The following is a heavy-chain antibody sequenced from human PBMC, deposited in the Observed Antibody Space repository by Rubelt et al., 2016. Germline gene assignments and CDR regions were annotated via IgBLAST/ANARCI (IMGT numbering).Heavy chain of an antibody. CDR2: FDPEDGEK. CDR1: GYTLTELS. Sequence: QVQLVQSGAEVKKPGASVKVSCKVSGYTLTELSMHWVRQAPGKGLEWMGGFDPEDGEKIYSNKFQGIVTMTEDTSTDTAYMELSSLRSEDTAVYYCATGRGGYYYFDYWGQGTLVTVSS. V-gene: IGHV1-24*01. D-gene: IGHD3-22*01. J-gene: IGHJ4*02. CDR3: ATGRGGYYYFDY.